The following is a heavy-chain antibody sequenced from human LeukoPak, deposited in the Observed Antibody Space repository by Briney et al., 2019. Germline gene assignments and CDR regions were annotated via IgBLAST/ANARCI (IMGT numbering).Heavy chain of an antibody. CDR1: GGSISSGGYY. V-gene: IGHV4-30-2*01. CDR2: IYHSGST. J-gene: IGHJ6*03. Sequence: PSETLSLTCTVSGGSISSGGYYWSWIRQPPGKGLEWIGYIYHSGSTYYNPSLKSRVTISVDRSKNQFSLKLSSVTAADTAVYYCARDLNYDYMDVWGKGTTVTVSS. CDR3: ARDLNYDYMDV.